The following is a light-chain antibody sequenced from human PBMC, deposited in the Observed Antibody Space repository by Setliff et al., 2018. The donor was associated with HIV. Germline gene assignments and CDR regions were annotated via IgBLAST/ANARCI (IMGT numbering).Light chain of an antibody. CDR2: EVT. CDR1: SSDIGGYNF. V-gene: IGLV2-14*01. J-gene: IGLJ1*01. Sequence: SVLAQPASVSGSPGQSITISCTGTSSDIGGYNFVSWYQHHPGKAPKLMIYEVTNRPSGVSNRFSGSKSGNTASLTVSGLQADDEADCYCSSYTSSSPYVFGTGTKVTVL. CDR3: SSYTSSSPYV.